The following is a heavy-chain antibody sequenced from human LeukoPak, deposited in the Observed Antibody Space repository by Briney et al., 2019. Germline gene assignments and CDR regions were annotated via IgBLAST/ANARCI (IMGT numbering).Heavy chain of an antibody. CDR2: INAGNGNT. V-gene: IGHV1-3*01. Sequence: GASVKVSCKASGYTFSIYGITWVRQAPGQGLEWMGWINAGNGNTKYSQKFQGRVTITRDTSASTAYMELSSLRSEDTAVYYCARVKGRGTSRQWLVDPFDYWGQGTLVTVSS. J-gene: IGHJ4*02. CDR3: ARVKGRGTSRQWLVDPFDY. D-gene: IGHD6-19*01. CDR1: GYTFSIYG.